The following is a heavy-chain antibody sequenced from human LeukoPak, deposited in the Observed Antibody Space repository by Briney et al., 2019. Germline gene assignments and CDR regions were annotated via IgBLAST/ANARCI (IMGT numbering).Heavy chain of an antibody. D-gene: IGHD1-1*01. CDR2: VNHNGRTA. Sequence: GGSLRLSCAASGFTFSRYSIHWVRQAPGKGLVWVSDVNHNGRTANYADSVRGRFTTSRDSAQNTAYLQMNSLSPDDTAVYYCARDSPGSIDFWGQGTLVTVSS. J-gene: IGHJ4*02. CDR1: GFTFSRYS. CDR3: ARDSPGSIDF. V-gene: IGHV3-74*01.